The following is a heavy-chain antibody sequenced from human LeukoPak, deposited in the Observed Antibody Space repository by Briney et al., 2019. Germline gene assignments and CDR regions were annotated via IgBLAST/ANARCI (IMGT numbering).Heavy chain of an antibody. J-gene: IGHJ4*02. CDR3: AHRRSGDYTLFDY. Sequence: TLSLTCTVSGGSISGYYWTWIRQPPGKALEWLALIYWNDDKRYSPSLKSRLTITKDTSKNQVVLTMTNMDPVDTATYYCAHRRSGDYTLFDYWGQGTLVTVSS. CDR1: GGSISGYY. CDR2: IYWNDDK. D-gene: IGHD4-17*01. V-gene: IGHV2-5*01.